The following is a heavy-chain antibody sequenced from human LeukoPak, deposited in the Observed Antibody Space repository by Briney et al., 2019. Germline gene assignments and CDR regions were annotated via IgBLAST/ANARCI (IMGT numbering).Heavy chain of an antibody. Sequence: GGSLRLSCAASGFTFSSYWMHWVRQAPGKGLVWVSRINSDGSSTSYADSVRGRFTISRDNAKNMVYLQMNSLGAEDTAVYYCARDVEAFDIWGQGTMVTVSS. D-gene: IGHD1-1*01. J-gene: IGHJ3*02. V-gene: IGHV3-74*01. CDR1: GFTFSSYW. CDR3: ARDVEAFDI. CDR2: INSDGSST.